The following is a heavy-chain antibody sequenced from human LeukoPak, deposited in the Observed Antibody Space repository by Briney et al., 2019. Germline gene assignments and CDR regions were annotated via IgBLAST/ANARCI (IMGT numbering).Heavy chain of an antibody. Sequence: SETLSLTCAVYGGPFSGYYWSWIRQPPGKGLEWIGEINHSGSTNYNPSLKSRVTISVDTSKNQFSLKLSSVTAADTAVYYCARGRQLWYDYWGQGTLVTVSS. CDR3: ARGRQLWYDY. V-gene: IGHV4-34*01. CDR2: INHSGST. J-gene: IGHJ4*02. D-gene: IGHD5-18*01. CDR1: GGPFSGYY.